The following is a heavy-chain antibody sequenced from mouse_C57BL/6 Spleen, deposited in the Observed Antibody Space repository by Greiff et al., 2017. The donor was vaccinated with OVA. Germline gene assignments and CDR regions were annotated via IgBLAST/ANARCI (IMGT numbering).Heavy chain of an antibody. CDR3: TREGTAWFAY. D-gene: IGHD3-3*01. CDR1: GYTFTDYE. CDR2: IDPETGGT. V-gene: IGHV1-15*01. J-gene: IGHJ3*01. Sequence: VQLQQSGAELVRPGASVTLSCKASGYTFTDYEMHWVKQTPVHGLEWIGAIDPETGGTAYNQKFKGKAILTADKSSSTAYMELRSLTSEDSAVYYCTREGTAWFAYWGQGTLVTVSA.